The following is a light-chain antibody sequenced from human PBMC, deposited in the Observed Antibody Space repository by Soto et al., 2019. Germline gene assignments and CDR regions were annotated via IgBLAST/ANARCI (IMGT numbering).Light chain of an antibody. CDR1: QSISTW. V-gene: IGKV1-5*03. CDR3: QQYNSYPRT. Sequence: DIQMTQSPSTLSASVGDRVTITCRASQSISTWLAWYQQKPGKAPKLLIYGASTLERGVPSRFSGSGSGTEFTLTISSLQPDDFATYYCQQYNSYPRTFGRGTKVEIK. CDR2: GAS. J-gene: IGKJ1*01.